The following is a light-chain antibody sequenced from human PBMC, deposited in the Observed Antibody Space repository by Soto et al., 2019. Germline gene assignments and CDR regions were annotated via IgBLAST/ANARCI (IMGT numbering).Light chain of an antibody. J-gene: IGLJ1*01. Sequence: QSALTQPASVSGSPGQSITISCSGTRSDIGSYNYVAWYQQFPGKTPKILIYGVSNRPSGVSSRFSGSKSGNTASLTISGLQAEDEADYYCISYTGSSTSYVXGSGTKVTVL. CDR2: GVS. CDR1: RSDIGSYNY. CDR3: ISYTGSSTSYV. V-gene: IGLV2-14*01.